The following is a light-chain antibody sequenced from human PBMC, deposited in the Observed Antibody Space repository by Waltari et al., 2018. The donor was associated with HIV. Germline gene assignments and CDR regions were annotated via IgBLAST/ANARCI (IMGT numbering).Light chain of an antibody. CDR1: YIGNKS. V-gene: IGLV3-9*01. CDR3: QLWDSSTVI. J-gene: IGLJ2*01. Sequence: SYEVTQSLSVSVALGKTAKITCGGNYIGNKSVHWYQQKPGQAPVLVIYADRGRPSGVPDLFAGSIAGNTASLTMGGVQSGDEADYYYQLWDSSTVIFGGGTKLTVL. CDR2: ADR.